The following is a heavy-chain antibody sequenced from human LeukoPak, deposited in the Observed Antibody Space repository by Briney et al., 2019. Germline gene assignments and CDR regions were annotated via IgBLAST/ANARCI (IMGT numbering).Heavy chain of an antibody. J-gene: IGHJ4*02. V-gene: IGHV3-23*01. CDR1: GFDFTTYG. CDR3: VKNWGGYYFDY. CDR2: RGLSSGSI. Sequence: GGSLRLSCVASGFDFTTYGMHWVRQAPGKGLEWVATRGLSSGSIYFADSVKGRFTVSRDNDKSTLYLQMNSLRAEDTAVYYCVKNWGGYYFDYWGQGTLVTVSS. D-gene: IGHD7-27*01.